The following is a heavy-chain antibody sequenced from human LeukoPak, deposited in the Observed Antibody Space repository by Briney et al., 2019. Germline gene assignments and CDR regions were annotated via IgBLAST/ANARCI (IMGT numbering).Heavy chain of an antibody. Sequence: PSETLSLTCTVSGYSISSGYYWGWIRQPPGKGLEWIGSIYHSGSTYYNPSLKSRVTISVDTSKNQFSLKLTSVTAADTAVYYCARRVVSYFDYWGQGTLVTVSS. J-gene: IGHJ4*02. CDR1: GYSISSGYY. CDR3: ARRVVSYFDY. CDR2: IYHSGST. V-gene: IGHV4-38-2*02. D-gene: IGHD2-2*01.